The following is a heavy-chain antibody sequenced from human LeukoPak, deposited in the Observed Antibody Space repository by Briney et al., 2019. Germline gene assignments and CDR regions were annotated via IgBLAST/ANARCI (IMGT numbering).Heavy chain of an antibody. CDR2: MSYDGSNK. CDR3: ARVPQRYCSGGSCSLGYYGMDV. Sequence: PGRSLRLSCAASGFTFSSYAMHWVRQAPGKGLEWVAVMSYDGSNKYYADSVKGRFTIPRDNSKNTLYLQMNSLRAEDTAVYYCARVPQRYCSGGSCSLGYYGMDVWGKGTTVTVFS. CDR1: GFTFSSYA. V-gene: IGHV3-30*04. J-gene: IGHJ6*04. D-gene: IGHD2-15*01.